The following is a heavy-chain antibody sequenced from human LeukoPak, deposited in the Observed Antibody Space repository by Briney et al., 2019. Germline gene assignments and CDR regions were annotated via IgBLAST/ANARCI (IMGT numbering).Heavy chain of an antibody. CDR3: ARGVMAARLYYFDY. CDR1: GFSFGSHP. Sequence: GGSLRLSCAASGFSFGSHPMNWVRQAPGKGLEWVSGITGSGDYTYYIDSVQGRFTISRDNSKIMLFLQMNSVRAEDTAVYYCARGVMAARLYYFDYWGRGILVTVSS. CDR2: ITGSGDYT. V-gene: IGHV3-23*01. J-gene: IGHJ4*02. D-gene: IGHD2-21*01.